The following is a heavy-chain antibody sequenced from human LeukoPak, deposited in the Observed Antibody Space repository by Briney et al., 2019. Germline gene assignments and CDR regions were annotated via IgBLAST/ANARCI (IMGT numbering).Heavy chain of an antibody. Sequence: GGSLRLSCAASGFTLSSYSMEWVRQAPGEGLEWVSHLSSSTSTIYYADSVKGRFTISRHNAKNSLNLQMNSLRAEDTAIYYCARVLLERPGTDSFDIWGRGTMVTVSS. CDR2: LSSSTSTI. D-gene: IGHD1-1*01. CDR1: GFTLSSYS. V-gene: IGHV3-48*01. CDR3: ARVLLERPGTDSFDI. J-gene: IGHJ3*02.